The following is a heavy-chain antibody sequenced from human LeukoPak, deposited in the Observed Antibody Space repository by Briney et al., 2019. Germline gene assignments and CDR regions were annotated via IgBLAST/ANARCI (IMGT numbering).Heavy chain of an antibody. V-gene: IGHV3-23*01. Sequence: GGSLRLSCAASGFTFSSYAMTWVRQAPGKGLEWVSVISGSGGSTNYADSVKGRFTISRDNSKNTLYLQTNSLRVEDTAVYYCAKDIVVVAAASDAFDLWGQGTMVTVSS. CDR1: GFTFSSYA. CDR3: AKDIVVVAAASDAFDL. J-gene: IGHJ3*01. D-gene: IGHD2-2*01. CDR2: ISGSGGST.